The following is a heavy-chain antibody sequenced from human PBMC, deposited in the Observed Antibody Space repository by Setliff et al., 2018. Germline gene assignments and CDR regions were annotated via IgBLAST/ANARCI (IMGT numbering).Heavy chain of an antibody. Sequence: ASVKVSCKASGYPFTNYGITWVRQAPGQGLEWLGWISTYNINTNYAQKLRDRVTMTTDTSTSTAYMELRSLRSDDTAVYYCARRNFYYDSSGFALYYYYMDVWGKGTTVTVSS. J-gene: IGHJ6*03. CDR1: GYPFTNYG. V-gene: IGHV1-18*01. CDR2: ISTYNINT. D-gene: IGHD3-22*01. CDR3: ARRNFYYDSSGFALYYYYMDV.